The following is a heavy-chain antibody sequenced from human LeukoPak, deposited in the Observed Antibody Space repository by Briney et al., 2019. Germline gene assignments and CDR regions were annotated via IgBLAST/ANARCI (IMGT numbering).Heavy chain of an antibody. CDR3: ALIQPDAFDI. D-gene: IGHD5-18*01. V-gene: IGHV1-2*02. CDR2: INPNSGGT. CDR1: GYTFTGYY. Sequence: ASVKVSCKASGYTFTGYYMHWVRQAPGQGLEWMGWINPNSGGTNYAQKFQGRVTMTRDTSISTVYMELSSLRSEDTAVYYCALIQPDAFDIWGQGTMVTVSS. J-gene: IGHJ3*02.